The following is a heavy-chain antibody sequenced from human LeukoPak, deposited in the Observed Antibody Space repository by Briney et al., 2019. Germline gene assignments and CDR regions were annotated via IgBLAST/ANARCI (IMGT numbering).Heavy chain of an antibody. V-gene: IGHV1-46*01. CDR1: GYTFTSYY. Sequence: RRASVKVSCKASGYTFTSYYMHWVQQAPGQGLEWMGIINPSGGSTSYAQKFRGRVTMTRDMSTSTVYMELSSLRSEDTAVYYCARGRGSTIDYWGQGTLVTVSS. D-gene: IGHD3-10*01. CDR3: ARGRGSTIDY. J-gene: IGHJ4*02. CDR2: INPSGGST.